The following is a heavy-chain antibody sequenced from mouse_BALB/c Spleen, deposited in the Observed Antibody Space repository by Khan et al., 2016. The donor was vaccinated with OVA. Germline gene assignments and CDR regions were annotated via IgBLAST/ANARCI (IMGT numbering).Heavy chain of an antibody. CDR1: GFTFTDYY. J-gene: IGHJ1*01. Sequence: EVQLVETGGGLVQPGGSLRLSCATSGFTFTDYYMSWVRQPPGKALEWLGFIRNKANGYTTEYSASVKGRFTISRDNSQSILYLQMNTLRAEDSATYYCARDGDGSSLYWYFDVWGARPTVTVSS. D-gene: IGHD1-1*01. CDR3: ARDGDGSSLYWYFDV. CDR2: IRNKANGYTT. V-gene: IGHV7-3*02.